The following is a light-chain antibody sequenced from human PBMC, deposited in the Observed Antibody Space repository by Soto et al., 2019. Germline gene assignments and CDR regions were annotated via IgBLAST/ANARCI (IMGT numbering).Light chain of an antibody. J-gene: IGKJ5*01. V-gene: IGKV3-20*01. CDR1: QTVSSHY. CDR3: QQFTGPPRT. Sequence: ILLKQSPDTLSLYTGEKATLSYRASQTVSSHYLAWCQQRPGQAPRLLIYGASTRAAGIPDRFSGSGSGTDFTLTITRLEPEDSAVYFCQQFTGPPRTFGQGTRLEIK. CDR2: GAS.